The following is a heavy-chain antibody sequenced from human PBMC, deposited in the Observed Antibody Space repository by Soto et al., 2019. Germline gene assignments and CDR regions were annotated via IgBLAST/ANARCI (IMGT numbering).Heavy chain of an antibody. Sequence: QVQLVESGGGLVKPGGSLRLSCAASGFTFSDYYMSWIRQAPGKGLEWVSYISSSSSYTNYADSVKGRFTISRDNAKNSLYLQMNSLRAEDTAVYYCATAYDILPGLQRDYWGQGTLVTVSS. D-gene: IGHD3-9*01. J-gene: IGHJ4*02. CDR3: ATAYDILPGLQRDY. V-gene: IGHV3-11*05. CDR2: ISSSSSYT. CDR1: GFTFSDYY.